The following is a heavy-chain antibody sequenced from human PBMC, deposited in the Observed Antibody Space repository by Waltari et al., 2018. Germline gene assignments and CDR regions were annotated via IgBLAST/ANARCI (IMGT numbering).Heavy chain of an antibody. V-gene: IGHV4-59*08. J-gene: IGHJ4*02. Sequence: QVQLQESGPGLVKPSETLSLTCTVPGCPINIYYWSWIRQPPGKGLEWIGYVYYTGNTIYNPSLESRVTLSADTSKNQVSLRLRSVTAADTAVYYCARGMSSVWYGPFDYWGQGTLVTVSS. CDR3: ARGMSSVWYGPFDY. CDR2: VYYTGNT. D-gene: IGHD6-19*01. CDR1: GCPINIYY.